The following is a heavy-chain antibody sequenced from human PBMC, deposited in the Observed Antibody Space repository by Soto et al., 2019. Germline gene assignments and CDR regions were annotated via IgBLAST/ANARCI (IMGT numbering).Heavy chain of an antibody. Sequence: QIQLVQSGAEVKKPGASVKVSCKASGYTFTSYVISWVRQAPGQGLEWMGWISAYNGNTNYAQQPHGRVTMSTITTTSTANMELRRLGSDATVVYYCASYSTYYRDRSVYGSDYWSQGSLVTVSS. CDR1: GYTFTSYV. CDR3: ASYSTYYRDRSVYGSDY. J-gene: IGHJ4*02. D-gene: IGHD3-22*01. CDR2: ISAYNGNT. V-gene: IGHV1-18*01.